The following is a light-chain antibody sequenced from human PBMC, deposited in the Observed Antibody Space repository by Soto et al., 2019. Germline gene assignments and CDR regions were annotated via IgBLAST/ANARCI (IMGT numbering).Light chain of an antibody. CDR3: SSYSGSDNFVV. J-gene: IGLJ2*01. V-gene: IGLV2-8*01. Sequence: QSALTQPPSASGSPGESVTISCSGTSSDVGGYNFVSWYQQLPGKAPKLIIYEVFQRPSGVPDRFSGSKSGNAASLTVSGLQDEDEADYYCSSYSGSDNFVVFGGGTKLTVL. CDR1: SSDVGGYNF. CDR2: EVF.